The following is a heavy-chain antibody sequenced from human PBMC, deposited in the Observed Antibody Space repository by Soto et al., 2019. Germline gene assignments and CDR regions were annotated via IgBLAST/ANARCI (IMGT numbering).Heavy chain of an antibody. CDR3: ARARDGYSGYLYYFDY. J-gene: IGHJ4*02. CDR2: IYYSGST. D-gene: IGHD5-12*01. V-gene: IGHV4-59*01. Sequence: QVQLQESGPGLVKPSETLSLTCTVSGGSISSYYWSWIRQPPGKGLEWIGYIYYSGSTNYNPSLKSRVTISVDTSKNQFSLKLSSVTAADTAVYYCARARDGYSGYLYYFDYWGQGTLVTVSS. CDR1: GGSISSYY.